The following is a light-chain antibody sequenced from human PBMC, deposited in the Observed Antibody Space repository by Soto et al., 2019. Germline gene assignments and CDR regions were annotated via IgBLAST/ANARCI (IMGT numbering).Light chain of an antibody. CDR1: SSNIESHS. Sequence: QSVLTQPPSASGTPGQRITISCYGSSSNIESHSVNWYQQVPGTAPKLLINTNNQRPSRVPDRFSGSKSGASASLAISGLQSEDEATYYCATWDDSRKGVFGTGTKVTVL. CDR2: TNN. CDR3: ATWDDSRKGV. V-gene: IGLV1-44*01. J-gene: IGLJ1*01.